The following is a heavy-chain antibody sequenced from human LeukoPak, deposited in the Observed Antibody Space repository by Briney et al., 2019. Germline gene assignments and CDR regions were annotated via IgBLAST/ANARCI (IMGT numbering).Heavy chain of an antibody. V-gene: IGHV4-39*07. Sequence: SETLSLTCTVSGGSISSSSSYWGWIRQPPGKGLEWIGSIHYSGSTNYNPSLKSRVTISVDTSKNQFSLKLSSVTAADTAVYYCARGYCSGGSCYSYYYYNYMDVWGKGTTVTVSS. CDR3: ARGYCSGGSCYSYYYYNYMDV. CDR1: GGSISSSSSY. J-gene: IGHJ6*03. CDR2: IHYSGST. D-gene: IGHD2-15*01.